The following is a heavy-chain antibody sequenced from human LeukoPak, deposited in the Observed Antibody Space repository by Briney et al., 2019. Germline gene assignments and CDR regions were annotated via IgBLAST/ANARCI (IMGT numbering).Heavy chain of an antibody. D-gene: IGHD1-14*01. CDR2: IYYSGST. CDR3: ARTARDAFDI. J-gene: IGHJ3*02. Sequence: PSETLSFTCTVPGGSISSSSYYWGWIRQPPGKGLEWIGSIYYSGSTYYNPSLKSRVTISVDTSKNQFSLKLSSVTAADTAVYYCARTARDAFDIWGQGTMVTVSS. V-gene: IGHV4-39*01. CDR1: GGSISSSSYY.